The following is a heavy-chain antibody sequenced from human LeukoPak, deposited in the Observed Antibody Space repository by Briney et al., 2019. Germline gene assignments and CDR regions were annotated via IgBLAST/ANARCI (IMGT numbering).Heavy chain of an antibody. Sequence: SEKVSCMASGGTFSSYAIRWVRQAPGQGLEWMGGIIPIFGTANYAQKFQGRVTITADESASTAYMELSSLRSEDTAVYYCARESTAMLFVYLGQGSMVIVSS. V-gene: IGHV1-69*13. D-gene: IGHD5-18*01. J-gene: IGHJ4*02. CDR2: IIPIFGTA. CDR1: GGTFSSYA. CDR3: ARESTAMLFVY.